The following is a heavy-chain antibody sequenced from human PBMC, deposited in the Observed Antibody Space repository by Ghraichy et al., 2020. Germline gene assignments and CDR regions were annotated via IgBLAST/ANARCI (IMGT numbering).Heavy chain of an antibody. V-gene: IGHV1-24*01. Sequence: ASVKVSCTVSGYTLTQVSMHWVRQTAGKGLEWMGVFDPADGQSIYAQKFQGRITMTVDTSTDTVHMELSSLRSEDTALYYCARAGVLESGGMDVWGQGTTVIVSS. CDR2: FDPADGQS. D-gene: IGHD2-8*01. CDR1: GYTLTQVS. CDR3: ARAGVLESGGMDV. J-gene: IGHJ6*02.